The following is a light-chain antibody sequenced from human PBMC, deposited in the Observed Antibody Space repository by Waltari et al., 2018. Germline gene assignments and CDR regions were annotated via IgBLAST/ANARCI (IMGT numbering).Light chain of an antibody. CDR1: LLADRY. CDR2: QET. Sequence: SYELTQPSSVSVSPGQTARITCSGDLLADRYVRWFQQKPGQAPRRLIDQETGRPSGIPERFAGSRSGTTVTLTISGAQADDEADFYCYSAPANNQGIFGGGTKLTVL. CDR3: YSAPANNQGI. J-gene: IGLJ2*01. V-gene: IGLV3-27*01.